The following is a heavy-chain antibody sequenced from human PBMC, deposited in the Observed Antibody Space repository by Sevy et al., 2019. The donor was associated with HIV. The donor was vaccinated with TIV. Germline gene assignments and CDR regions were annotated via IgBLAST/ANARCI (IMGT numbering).Heavy chain of an antibody. J-gene: IGHJ3*02. CDR2: IYHSGST. CDR1: GYSISSGYY. V-gene: IGHV4-38-2*02. Sequence: SENLSLTCTVSGYSISSGYYWGWIRQPPGKGLEWIGSIYHSGSTYYNPSLKSRDTISVDTSKNQFSLKLSSVTAADTAVYYCARDHYQLHAFDIWGQGTMVTVSS. D-gene: IGHD1-1*01. CDR3: ARDHYQLHAFDI.